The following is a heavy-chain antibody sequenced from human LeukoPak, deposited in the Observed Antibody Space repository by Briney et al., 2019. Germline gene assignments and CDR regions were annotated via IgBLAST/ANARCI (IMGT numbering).Heavy chain of an antibody. V-gene: IGHV4-30-4*08. CDR3: AGSSGWYVYF. CDR1: GGSISSGDYY. D-gene: IGHD6-19*01. J-gene: IGHJ4*02. CDR2: IYYSGST. Sequence: SETLSLTCTVSGGSISSGDYYWSWIRQPPGKGLEWIGYIYYSGSTYYNPSLKSRVTISVDTSKNQFSLKLSSVTAADTSVYYCAGSSGWYVYFWGQGNLVTVSS.